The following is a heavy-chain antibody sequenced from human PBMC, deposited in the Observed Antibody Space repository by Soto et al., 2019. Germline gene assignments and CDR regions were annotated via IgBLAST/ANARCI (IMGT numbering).Heavy chain of an antibody. Sequence: GGSLRLSCAASGFTSHTSWVRQAPGKGLEWVSVIYTRGSAYYAHSVRGRFIISRDIAKNTLYLQMTSLAAEDTAVYYCVRDNGDYDDLWGQGTLVTVSS. CDR1: GFTSH. J-gene: IGHJ4*02. V-gene: IGHV3-53*01. CDR3: VRDNGDYDDL. D-gene: IGHD4-17*01. CDR2: IYTRGSA.